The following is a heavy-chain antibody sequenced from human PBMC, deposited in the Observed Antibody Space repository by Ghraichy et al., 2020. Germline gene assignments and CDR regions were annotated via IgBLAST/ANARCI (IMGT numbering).Heavy chain of an antibody. CDR1: GFTFSTYA. CDR3: AKDSGGYSSSLDY. J-gene: IGHJ4*02. CDR2: ISGSGGTT. D-gene: IGHD6-13*01. V-gene: IGHV3-23*01. Sequence: GGSLRLSCAASGFTFSTYAMSWVRQAPGEGLEWVSTISGSGGTTYYADSVKGRFTISRDNSKNTLFLQMNSLRAEDTAVYYCAKDSGGYSSSLDYWGQGTLVTVSS.